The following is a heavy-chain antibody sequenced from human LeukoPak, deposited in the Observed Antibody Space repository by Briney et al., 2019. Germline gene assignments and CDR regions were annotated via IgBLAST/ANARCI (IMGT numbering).Heavy chain of an antibody. J-gene: IGHJ4*02. V-gene: IGHV1-2*02. D-gene: IGHD1-26*01. CDR1: GYTFTGYY. CDR3: ARGGSGSYYRVPFDY. CDR2: INPNSGGT. Sequence: ASVKVSCKAPGYTFTGYYMHWVRQAPGQGLEWMGWINPNSGGTNYAQKFQGRVTMTRDTSISTAYMELSRLRSDDTAVYYCARGGSGSYYRVPFDYWGQGTLVTVSS.